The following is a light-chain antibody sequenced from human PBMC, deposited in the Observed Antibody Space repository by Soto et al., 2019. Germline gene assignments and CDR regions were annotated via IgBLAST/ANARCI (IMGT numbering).Light chain of an antibody. Sequence: QSALTQPPSASGSPGHSVTISCTGTSSDVGGYNYVSWYQQHPGKAPKLMIYEVNKRPSGVPDRFSGSKSGNTASLTVSGLQAEDEADYYCSSNAGRNNLVFGGGTKLTV. V-gene: IGLV2-8*01. J-gene: IGLJ3*02. CDR1: SSDVGGYNY. CDR2: EVN. CDR3: SSNAGRNNLV.